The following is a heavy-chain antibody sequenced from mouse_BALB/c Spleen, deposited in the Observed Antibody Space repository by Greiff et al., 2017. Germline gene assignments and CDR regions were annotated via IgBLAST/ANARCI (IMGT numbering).Heavy chain of an antibody. J-gene: IGHJ3*01. CDR3: ARHRDYGNYGAWFAY. CDR1: GFTFSSYT. D-gene: IGHD2-1*01. CDR2: ISNGGGST. V-gene: IGHV5-12-2*01. Sequence: DVKLVESGGGLVQPGGSLKLSCAASGFTFSSYTMSWVRQTPEKRLEWVAYISNGGGSTYYPDTVKGRFTISRDNAKNTLYLQMSSLKSEDTAMYYCARHRDYGNYGAWFAYWGQGTLVTVSA.